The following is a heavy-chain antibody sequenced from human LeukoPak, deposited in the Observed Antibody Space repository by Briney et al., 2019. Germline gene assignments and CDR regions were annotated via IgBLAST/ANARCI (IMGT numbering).Heavy chain of an antibody. Sequence: RAGESLKISCKGSGYSFTSYWIGWVRQMPGKGLEWVGIIYPGDSDTRYSPSFQGQVTISADKSISTAYLQWSSPKASDTAMYYCARLASVDIVATVNDAFDIWGQGTMVTVSS. D-gene: IGHD5-12*01. CDR3: ARLASVDIVATVNDAFDI. CDR1: GYSFTSYW. J-gene: IGHJ3*02. V-gene: IGHV5-51*01. CDR2: IYPGDSDT.